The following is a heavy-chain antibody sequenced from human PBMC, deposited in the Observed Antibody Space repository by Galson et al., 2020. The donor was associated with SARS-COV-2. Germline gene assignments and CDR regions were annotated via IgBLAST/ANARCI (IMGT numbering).Heavy chain of an antibody. D-gene: IGHD3-9*01. J-gene: IGHJ4*02. Sequence: SETLSLTCTVSGGSISSSSYYWGWIRQPPGEGLEWIGSIYYSESNYYNPSLTSRVTMSVDTSKNQFSLKLSSVTAADTAVYYCARHIFTGDYSFYYFDYWGQGTLVTVSS. V-gene: IGHV4-39*01. CDR2: IYYSESN. CDR3: ARHIFTGDYSFYYFDY. CDR1: GGSISSSSYY.